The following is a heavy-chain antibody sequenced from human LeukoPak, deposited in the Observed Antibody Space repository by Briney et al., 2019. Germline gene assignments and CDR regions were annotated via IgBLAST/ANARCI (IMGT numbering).Heavy chain of an antibody. J-gene: IGHJ6*03. CDR3: AKASGYCSSTSCQIYYYYYYYMDV. CDR2: VYGGGTT. V-gene: IGHV3-53*01. Sequence: AGGSLRLSCAVSGFTVSSSYISWVRQAPGRGLEWVSVVYGGGTTYYADSVKGRFTISRDNSKNTLYLQMNSLRAEDTAVYYCAKASGYCSSTSCQIYYYYYYYMDVWGKGTTVTVSS. CDR1: GFTVSSSY. D-gene: IGHD2-2*01.